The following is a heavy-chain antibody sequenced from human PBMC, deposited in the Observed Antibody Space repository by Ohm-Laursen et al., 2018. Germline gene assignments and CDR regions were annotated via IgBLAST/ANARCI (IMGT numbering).Heavy chain of an antibody. Sequence: SLRLSCAASGFTFSSYEMNWVRQAPGKGLEWVSYISSSGSTIYYADSVKGRFIISRDNAKNSLSLQMNSLRAEDTAVYYCARDGVEMATRNWFDPWGQGTLVTVSS. CDR1: GFTFSSYE. V-gene: IGHV3-48*03. J-gene: IGHJ5*02. D-gene: IGHD5-24*01. CDR3: ARDGVEMATRNWFDP. CDR2: ISSSGSTI.